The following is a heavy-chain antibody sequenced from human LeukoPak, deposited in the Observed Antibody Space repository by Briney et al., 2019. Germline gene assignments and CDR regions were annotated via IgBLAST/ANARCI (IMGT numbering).Heavy chain of an antibody. CDR1: GFTFSSYG. Sequence: PGGSLRLSRAASGFTFSSYGMHWVRQAPGKGLEWVAVIWYDGSNKYYADSVKGRFTISRDNSKNTLYLQMNSLRAEDTAVYYCARKISCGGDCYSLDYWGQGTLVTVSS. D-gene: IGHD2-21*01. CDR3: ARKISCGGDCYSLDY. J-gene: IGHJ4*02. V-gene: IGHV3-33*01. CDR2: IWYDGSNK.